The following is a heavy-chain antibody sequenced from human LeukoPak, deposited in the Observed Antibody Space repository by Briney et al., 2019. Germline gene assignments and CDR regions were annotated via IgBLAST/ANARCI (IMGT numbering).Heavy chain of an antibody. CDR3: AKGPRVITAFSVVY. V-gene: IGHV3-11*01. CDR1: GFTFSDYY. J-gene: IGHJ4*02. CDR2: ISSSGSTI. Sequence: GGSLRLSCAASGFTFSDYYMSWIRQAPGKGLEWVSYISSSGSTIYYADSVKGRFTISRDNSKNTLYLQMNSLRAEDTAVYYCAKGPRVITAFSVVYWGQGTLVTVSS. D-gene: IGHD3-22*01.